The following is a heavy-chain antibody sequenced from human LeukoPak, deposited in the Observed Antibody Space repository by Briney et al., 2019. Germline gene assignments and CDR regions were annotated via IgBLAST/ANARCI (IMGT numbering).Heavy chain of an antibody. J-gene: IGHJ4*02. CDR3: ARSLSIAAAVEAFDY. D-gene: IGHD6-13*01. V-gene: IGHV4-59*01. Sequence: SETLSLTCTVSGDSIGTYFWHWIRQPPGKGLEWMGYIYDRGTTAYNPSLKRRVTMSVDTSTNQFSLKLTSVTPADTAVYYCARSLSIAAAVEAFDYWGQGTLVTVSS. CDR2: IYDRGTT. CDR1: GDSIGTYF.